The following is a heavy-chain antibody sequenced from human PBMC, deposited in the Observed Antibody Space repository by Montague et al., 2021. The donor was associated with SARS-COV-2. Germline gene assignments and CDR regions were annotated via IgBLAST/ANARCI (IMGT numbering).Heavy chain of an antibody. CDR3: ARGDVEMATIKSGGPFYHFDY. J-gene: IGHJ4*03. CDR2: IYYSGST. D-gene: IGHD5-24*01. V-gene: IGHV4-59*13. Sequence: SETLSLTCTVSGGSISSYYWSWIRQPPGKGLEWIGYIYYSGSTNYNPSLKSPVTISVDTSKNQFSLKLSSVTAADTAVYYCARGDVEMATIKSGGPFYHFDYWGQGTTVTVSS. CDR1: GGSISSYY.